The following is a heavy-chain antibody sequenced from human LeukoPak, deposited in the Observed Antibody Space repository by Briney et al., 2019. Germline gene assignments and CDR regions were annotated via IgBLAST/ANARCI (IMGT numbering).Heavy chain of an antibody. CDR1: GFTFSSYW. CDR3: ARARGRVFDY. V-gene: IGHV3-74*01. J-gene: IGHJ4*02. CDR2: INSDGSST. D-gene: IGHD3-10*01. Sequence: QPGGSLRLSCAASGFTFSSYWTHWVRQAPGKRLGWVSRINSDGSSTSYADSVKGRFTISRDNAKNTLYLQMNSLRAEDTAVYYCARARGRVFDYWGQGTLVTVSS.